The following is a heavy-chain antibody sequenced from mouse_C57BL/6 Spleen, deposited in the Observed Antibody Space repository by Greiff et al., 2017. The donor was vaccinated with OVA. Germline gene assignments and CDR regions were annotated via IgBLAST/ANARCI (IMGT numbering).Heavy chain of an antibody. Sequence: VQLQESGPELVKPGASVKISCKASGYAFSSSWMNWVKQRPGKGLEWIGRIYPGDGDTNYNGKFKGKATLTADKSSSTAYMQLSSLTSEDSAVYCCARGGYSGPWFAYWGQGTLVTVSA. J-gene: IGHJ3*01. D-gene: IGHD2-3*01. CDR1: GYAFSSSW. CDR2: IYPGDGDT. V-gene: IGHV1-82*01. CDR3: ARGGYSGPWFAY.